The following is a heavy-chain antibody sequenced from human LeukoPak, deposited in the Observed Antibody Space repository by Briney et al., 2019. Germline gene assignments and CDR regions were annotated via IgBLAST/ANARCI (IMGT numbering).Heavy chain of an antibody. CDR1: GFTFTDYP. CDR3: ATDQRYAFDY. D-gene: IGHD3-9*01. Sequence: GGSLRLSCATSGFTFTDYPMNWVRQAPGKGLEGVSNIRTTAEGANFAYYADSVKGRVTISRDDAKNTLYLHMNSLRDDDTAVYYCATDQRYAFDYWDQGILVTVSS. J-gene: IGHJ4*02. V-gene: IGHV3-48*02. CDR2: IRTTAEGANFA.